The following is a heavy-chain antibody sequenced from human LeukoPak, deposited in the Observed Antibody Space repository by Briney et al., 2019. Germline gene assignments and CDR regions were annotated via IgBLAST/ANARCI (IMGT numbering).Heavy chain of an antibody. D-gene: IGHD3-10*01. J-gene: IGHJ6*03. Sequence: GGSLRLSCAASGFTFSNYAMSWVRQAPGKGLEWVSGISGSGGSTYYADSVKGRFTLSRDNSKNTLYLQMNSLRAEDTAVYYCARFAGFGEIDYYYYMDVWGKGTTVTVSS. CDR3: ARFAGFGEIDYYYYMDV. V-gene: IGHV3-23*01. CDR1: GFTFSNYA. CDR2: ISGSGGST.